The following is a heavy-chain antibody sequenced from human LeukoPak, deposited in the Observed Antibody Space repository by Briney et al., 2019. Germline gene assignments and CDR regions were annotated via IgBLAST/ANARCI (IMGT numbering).Heavy chain of an antibody. CDR3: ARQTYYYDSSDYYYMGGFDY. D-gene: IGHD3-22*01. CDR2: IRGSDGST. Sequence: GGSLRLSCAASGFPFSTNAMSWVRQAPGKGLEWVSSIRGSDGSTYYADSVKGRFAISRDNSKNTLYLQMNSLRAEDTAVYYCARQTYYYDSSDYYYMGGFDYWGQGTLVTVSS. CDR1: GFPFSTNA. J-gene: IGHJ4*02. V-gene: IGHV3-23*01.